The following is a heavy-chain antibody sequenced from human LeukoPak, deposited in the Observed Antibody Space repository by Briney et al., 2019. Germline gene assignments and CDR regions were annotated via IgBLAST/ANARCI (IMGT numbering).Heavy chain of an antibody. CDR1: GFTFSTYT. Sequence: GGSVRLSCAASGFTFSTYTMHGFHQAPGKGRDWVSSISSSSIYIYYTDSVKGRFTISRDNARNSVYLQMNHLRAEDTAVYSCARVNGDYERGGAPDYWGQGTLVTVSS. D-gene: IGHD4-17*01. V-gene: IGHV3-21*01. CDR2: ISSSSIYI. J-gene: IGHJ4*02. CDR3: ARVNGDYERGGAPDY.